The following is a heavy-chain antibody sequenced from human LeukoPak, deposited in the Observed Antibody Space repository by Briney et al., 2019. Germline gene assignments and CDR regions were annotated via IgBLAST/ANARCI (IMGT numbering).Heavy chain of an antibody. CDR3: AKGTSSSCYSAPNY. CDR2: ICSNDNNT. J-gene: IGHJ4*02. D-gene: IGHD2-15*01. V-gene: IGHV3-23*01. CDR1: GFTFSSYA. Sequence: GGSLRLSCAASGFTFSSYAMNWVRQAPGKGLEWVSAICSNDNNTYYANSVKGRFTTSRDNSKNTLSLQLNSLRAEDTAVYYCAKGTSSSCYSAPNYWGQGTLVTVSS.